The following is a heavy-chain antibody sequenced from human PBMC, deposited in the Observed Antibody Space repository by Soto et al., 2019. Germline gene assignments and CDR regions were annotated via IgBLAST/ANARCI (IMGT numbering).Heavy chain of an antibody. J-gene: IGHJ3*02. Sequence: PSETLSLTCSVSGDSITSSSYYWGWIRQPPGKGLEWIGSGYHRGNTYYNPSLKSRVTTSVDTSKNQFSLKLNSLTAADTAIYYCARQHWNYGAFNIWGQGTMVTVSS. CDR2: GYHRGNT. CDR1: GDSITSSSYY. CDR3: ARQHWNYGAFNI. D-gene: IGHD1-7*01. V-gene: IGHV4-39*01.